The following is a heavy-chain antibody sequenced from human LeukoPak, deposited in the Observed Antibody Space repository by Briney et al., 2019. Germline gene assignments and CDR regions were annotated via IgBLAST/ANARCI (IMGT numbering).Heavy chain of an antibody. J-gene: IGHJ4*02. CDR1: GGSISSGGYS. CDR2: IYHSGST. D-gene: IGHD4-23*01. V-gene: IGHV4-30-2*01. Sequence: SQTLSLTCAVSGGSISSGGYSWSWIRQPPGKGLEWIGYIYHSGSTYYNPSLKSRVTISVDRSKNQCSLKLSSVTAADTAVYYCARVGDYGGNRLFDYWGQGTLVTVSS. CDR3: ARVGDYGGNRLFDY.